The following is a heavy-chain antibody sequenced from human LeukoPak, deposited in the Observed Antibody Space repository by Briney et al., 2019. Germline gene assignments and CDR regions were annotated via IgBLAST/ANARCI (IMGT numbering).Heavy chain of an antibody. Sequence: ASVKVSCKASGYTFTSYDINWVRQAPGQGLEWMGGIIPIFGTANYAQKFQGRVTITADESTSTAYMELSSLRSEDTAVYYCARSLGLRYFDWLLRRLRYFDYWGQGTLVTVSS. V-gene: IGHV1-69*13. D-gene: IGHD3-9*01. CDR2: IIPIFGTA. CDR1: GYTFTSYD. CDR3: ARSLGLRYFDWLLRRLRYFDY. J-gene: IGHJ4*02.